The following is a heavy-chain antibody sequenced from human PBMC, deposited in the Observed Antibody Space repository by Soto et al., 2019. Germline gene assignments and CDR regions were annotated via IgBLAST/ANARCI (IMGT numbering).Heavy chain of an antibody. D-gene: IGHD3-16*02. CDR2: INHSGRT. V-gene: IGHV4-34*01. Sequence: QVQLQQWGAGLLKPSETLSLTCAVYGGSFSGYYWSWIRQPPGKGLEWIGEINHSGRTNYNPSLKSRVTISVDTSKSQFSLKLSSVTAADTAVYYCARGRWGDYIWGSYRPDAFDIWGQGTMVTVAS. CDR3: ARGRWGDYIWGSYRPDAFDI. CDR1: GGSFSGYY. J-gene: IGHJ3*02.